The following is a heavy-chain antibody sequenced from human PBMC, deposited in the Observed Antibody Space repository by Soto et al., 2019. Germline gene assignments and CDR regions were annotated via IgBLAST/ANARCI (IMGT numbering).Heavy chain of an antibody. D-gene: IGHD3-22*01. CDR1: GGSISRGGYY. J-gene: IGHJ4*02. CDR3: ARAPTYYYDSSGPKFDY. Sequence: PSEALSLTCTVSGGSISRGGYYWSWIRQHPGTRLEWIGHISYSGSTYYNTSLKSRVTISVDTSRNQFSLIVNSVTAADTAVYYRARAPTYYYDSSGPKFDYRGQGTLVTVSS. V-gene: IGHV4-31*03. CDR2: ISYSGST.